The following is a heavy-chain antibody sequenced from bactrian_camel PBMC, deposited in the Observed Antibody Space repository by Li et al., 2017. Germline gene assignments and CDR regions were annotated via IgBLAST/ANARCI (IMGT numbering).Heavy chain of an antibody. D-gene: IGHD7*01. V-gene: IGHV3S26*01. CDR2: IDSDGVSRVGSV. J-gene: IGHJ4*01. CDR1: GYTWSSYC. CDR3: AAPVGNGEYCYTTFISAHGQQFNY. Sequence: HVQLVESGGGSVQAGGSLRLSCVASGYTWSSYCMGWFRRAPGKEREWVATIDSDGVSRVGSVTYTDSVKGRFSISRDKNTLVQQMNSLKPEDTATYYCAAPVGNGEYCYTTFISAHGQQFNYWGQGTQVTVS.